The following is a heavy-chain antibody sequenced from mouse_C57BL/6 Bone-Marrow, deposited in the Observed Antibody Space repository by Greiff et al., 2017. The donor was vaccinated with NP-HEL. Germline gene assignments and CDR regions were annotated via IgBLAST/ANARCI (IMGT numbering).Heavy chain of an antibody. D-gene: IGHD2-5*01. CDR1: GYTFTDYY. CDR2: INPYNGGT. V-gene: IGHV1-19*01. Sequence: EVQLQQSGPVLVKPGASVKMSCKASGYTFTDYYMNWVKQSHGKSLEWIGVINPYNGGTSYNQKFKGKATLTVDKSSSTAYMELNSLTSEDSAVYYCERWGYYSNCFDYWGQGTTLTVSS. J-gene: IGHJ2*01. CDR3: ERWGYYSNCFDY.